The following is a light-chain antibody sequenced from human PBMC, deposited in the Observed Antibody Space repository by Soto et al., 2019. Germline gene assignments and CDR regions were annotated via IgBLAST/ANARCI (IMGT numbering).Light chain of an antibody. J-gene: IGKJ3*01. CDR2: GTS. CDR3: QQYGSSLFT. V-gene: IGKV3-20*01. Sequence: IVLTQSPGTLSLSPGARATLSCRASQSVSSKYLAWYQQKPGQAPRVLIYGTSIRASDVPERFSGGESGTDFTLTITRLEPDDFAVYYCQQYGSSLFTFGPGTKVDFK. CDR1: QSVSSKY.